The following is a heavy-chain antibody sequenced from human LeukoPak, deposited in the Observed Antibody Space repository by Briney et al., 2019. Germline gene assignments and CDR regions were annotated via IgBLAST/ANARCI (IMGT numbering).Heavy chain of an antibody. CDR3: ARLFFVIDT. V-gene: IGHV4-39*01. D-gene: IGHD3-3*01. J-gene: IGHJ5*02. CDR2: VHYSGST. CDR1: GASISNSAYY. Sequence: SETLSLTCTVSGASISNSAYYWLWIRQPPGEGLECIGTVHYSGSTFYNPSLKSRVNISVDTSRNQFSLQLSSVTAADTAVYYCARLFFVIDTWGQGTLVTVSS.